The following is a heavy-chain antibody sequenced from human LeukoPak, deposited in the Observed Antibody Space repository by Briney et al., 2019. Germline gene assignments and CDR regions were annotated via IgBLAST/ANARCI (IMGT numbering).Heavy chain of an antibody. D-gene: IGHD5-24*01. CDR2: IYYSGST. V-gene: IGHV4-39*01. CDR3: AGLSRDGYTPGY. J-gene: IGHJ4*02. CDR1: GGSISSSSYY. Sequence: PSETLSLTCTVSGGSISSSSYYWGWIRQPPGKGLEWIGSIYYSGSTYYNPSLKSRVTISVDTSKNQFSLKLNSVTAAGTAVYYCAGLSRDGYTPGYWGQGTLVTVSS.